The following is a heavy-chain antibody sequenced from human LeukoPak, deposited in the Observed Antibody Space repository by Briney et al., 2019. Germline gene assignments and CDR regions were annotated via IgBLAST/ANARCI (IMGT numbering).Heavy chain of an antibody. D-gene: IGHD3-10*01. Sequence: VASVKVSCKASGYTFTSYYMHWVRQAPGQGLEWMGIINPSGGSTTYAQKFQGRVTMTRDMSTSTVYMELSTLRSEDTAVYYCARVVAWVVRGVIPQYWGQGTLVTVSS. CDR1: GYTFTSYY. CDR2: INPSGGST. V-gene: IGHV1-46*01. CDR3: ARVVAWVVRGVIPQY. J-gene: IGHJ4*02.